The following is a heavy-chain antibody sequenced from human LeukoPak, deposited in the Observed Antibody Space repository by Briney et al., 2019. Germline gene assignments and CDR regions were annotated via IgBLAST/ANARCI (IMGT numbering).Heavy chain of an antibody. CDR3: VKDGGRDTAAAYY. CDR2: ILRNSGSI. D-gene: IGHD6-13*01. CDR1: GFTFDDYA. Sequence: GGSLRLSCAASGFTFDDYAMHWVRQAPGKGLEWVSGILRNSGSIGYADSVKGRFTISSDDTKNSLYLQMDSLRAEDTALYYCVKDGGRDTAAAYYWGQGTLVSVSS. V-gene: IGHV3-9*01. J-gene: IGHJ4*02.